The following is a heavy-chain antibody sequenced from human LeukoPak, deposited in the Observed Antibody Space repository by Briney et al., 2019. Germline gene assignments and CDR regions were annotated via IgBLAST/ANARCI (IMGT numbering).Heavy chain of an antibody. CDR3: AYGSGSSDAFDI. V-gene: IGHV3-9*01. Sequence: GGSLRLSCAASGFTFSSYSMNWVRQAPGKGLEWVSGISWNSGSIGYADSVKGRFTISRDNAKNSLYLQMNSLRAEDTALYYCAYGSGSSDAFDIWGQGTMVTVSS. CDR2: ISWNSGSI. J-gene: IGHJ3*02. D-gene: IGHD3-10*01. CDR1: GFTFSSYS.